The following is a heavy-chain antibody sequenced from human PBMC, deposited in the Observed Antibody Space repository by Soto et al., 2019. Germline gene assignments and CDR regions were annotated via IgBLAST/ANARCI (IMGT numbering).Heavy chain of an antibody. CDR1: GYTFTSYG. V-gene: IGHV1-18*04. CDR3: VKGGIAVAGLPGYDYYGLDV. CDR2: ISAYNGNT. Sequence: QVQLVQSGAEVKKPGASVKVSCKASGYTFTSYGISWVRQAPGQGLEWMGWISAYNGNTNYAQKLQGRVTMTTDTSTSTAYSAVKSLRSSDTAVYYCVKGGIAVAGLPGYDYYGLDVWGQGTTVTVSS. D-gene: IGHD6-19*01. J-gene: IGHJ6*02.